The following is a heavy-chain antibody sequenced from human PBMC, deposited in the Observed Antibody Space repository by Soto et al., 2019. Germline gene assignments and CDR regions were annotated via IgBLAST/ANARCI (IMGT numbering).Heavy chain of an antibody. Sequence: SETLSLTCAVYGGSFSGYYWSWIRQPPGKGLEWIGEINHSGSTNYNPSLKSRVTISVDTSKNQFSLKLSSVTAADTAVYYCARARVWTGYYHQYYYYGMDVWGQGNTVTVSS. V-gene: IGHV4-34*01. CDR1: GGSFSGYY. CDR3: ARARVWTGYYHQYYYYGMDV. CDR2: INHSGST. D-gene: IGHD3-3*01. J-gene: IGHJ6*02.